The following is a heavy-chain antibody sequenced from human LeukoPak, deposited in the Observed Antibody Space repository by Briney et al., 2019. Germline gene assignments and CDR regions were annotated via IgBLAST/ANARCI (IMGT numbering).Heavy chain of an antibody. J-gene: IGHJ3*02. CDR2: ISGSGGST. CDR1: GFTFSSYA. D-gene: IGHD3-22*01. V-gene: IGHV3-23*01. Sequence: GGSLRLSCAASGFTFSSYAMSWVRQAPGKGLEWVSAISGSGGSTYYADSVKGRFTISRDNSKNTLYLQMNSLRAEDTAVYYCARAYYDEKGYDAFDIWGQGTMVTVSS. CDR3: ARAYYDEKGYDAFDI.